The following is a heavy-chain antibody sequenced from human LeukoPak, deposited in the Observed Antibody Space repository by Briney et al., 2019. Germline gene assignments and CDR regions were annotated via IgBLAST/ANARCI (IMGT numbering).Heavy chain of an antibody. CDR1: GFTFSSYA. J-gene: IGHJ3*02. CDR2: ISYDGSNK. Sequence: GRSLRLSCAASGFTFSSYAMHWVRQAPGKGLEWVAVISYDGSNKYYADSVKGRFTISRDNSKNTPYLQMNSLRAEDTAVYYCQGSYDAFDIWGQGTMVTVSS. CDR3: QGSYDAFDI. D-gene: IGHD1-26*01. V-gene: IGHV3-30-3*01.